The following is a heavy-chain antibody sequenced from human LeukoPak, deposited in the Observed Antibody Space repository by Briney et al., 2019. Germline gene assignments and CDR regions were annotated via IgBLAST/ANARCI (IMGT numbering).Heavy chain of an antibody. CDR1: GITFSSSA. V-gene: IGHV3-23*01. J-gene: IGHJ3*02. CDR2: VSASGGST. CDR3: AKGRIAAADDAFDM. D-gene: IGHD6-13*01. Sequence: GGSLRLSCAASGITFSSSAMSWVRRAPGKRLEWVSGVSASGGSTYFADSVKGRFTISRDNSKNTLYLQMNTLRAEDTALYYCAKGRIAAADDAFDMWGQGTMVIVSS.